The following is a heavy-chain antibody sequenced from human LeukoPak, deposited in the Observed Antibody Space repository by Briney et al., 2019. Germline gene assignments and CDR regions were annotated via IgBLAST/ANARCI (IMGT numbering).Heavy chain of an antibody. V-gene: IGHV4-31*03. CDR1: GGSISSGAYY. J-gene: IGHJ5*02. Sequence: SETLSLTCTVSGGSISSGAYYWSWIRQLPGKGLEWIGYIYYSGSAYYNPSLKSRVTISVDTSKNQFSLKLSSVSAADTAVFYCARVSARSVILDPWGQGTLVTVSS. D-gene: IGHD3-16*01. CDR3: ARVSARSVILDP. CDR2: IYYSGSA.